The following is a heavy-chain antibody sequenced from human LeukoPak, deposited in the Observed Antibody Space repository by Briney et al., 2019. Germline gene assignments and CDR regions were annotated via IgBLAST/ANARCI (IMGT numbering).Heavy chain of an antibody. CDR2: IYPGDSDT. CDR3: AKRELEVRDYSYYYYMDV. Sequence: GESLKISCKTSGYSFTTYWIGWVRQMPGKGLEWMGIIYPGDSDTRYSPSFQGQVTISADKSISTAYLQWSSLKASDTAMYYCAKRELEVRDYSYYYYMDVWGKGTTVTVSS. CDR1: GYSFTTYW. D-gene: IGHD1-7*01. J-gene: IGHJ6*03. V-gene: IGHV5-51*01.